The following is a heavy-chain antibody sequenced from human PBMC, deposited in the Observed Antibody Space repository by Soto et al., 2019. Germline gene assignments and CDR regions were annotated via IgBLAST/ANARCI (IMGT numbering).Heavy chain of an antibody. CDR1: GFTVRSNY. CDR3: ARRPAAATISGYYYYGMDV. V-gene: IGHV3-53*01. J-gene: IGHJ6*02. Sequence: PGGSLRLSCAASGFTVRSNYMSWVRQAPGKGLEWVSVIYSGGSTYYADSVKGRFTISRDNSKNTLYLQMNSLRAEDTAVYYCARRPAAATISGYYYYGMDVWGQGTTVTVSS. D-gene: IGHD5-12*01. CDR2: IYSGGST.